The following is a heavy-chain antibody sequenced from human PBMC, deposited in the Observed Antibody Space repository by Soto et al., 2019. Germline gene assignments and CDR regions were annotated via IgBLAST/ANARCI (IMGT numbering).Heavy chain of an antibody. CDR1: GFTFSSYA. V-gene: IGHV3-30-3*01. D-gene: IGHD2-15*01. CDR3: ARDQDCSGGSCYPHYYYYGMDV. CDR2: ISYDGSNK. Sequence: LGLSCAASGFTFSSYAMHWVRQAPGKGLEWVAVISYDGSNKYYADSVKGRFTISRDNSKNTLYLQMNSLRAEDTAVYYCARDQDCSGGSCYPHYYYYGMDVWGQGTTVTVSS. J-gene: IGHJ6*02.